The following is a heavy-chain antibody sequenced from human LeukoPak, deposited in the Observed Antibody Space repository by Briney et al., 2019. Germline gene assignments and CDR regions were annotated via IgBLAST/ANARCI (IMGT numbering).Heavy chain of an antibody. CDR3: ARGRCGGDCYSGDY. D-gene: IGHD2-21*01. J-gene: IGHJ4*02. Sequence: GGSLRLSCATSGFTFSSYAMSWVRQAPGKGLEWVSATSGSGGSTYYADSVKGRFTISRDNSKNTLYLQMNSLRAEDTAVYYCARGRCGGDCYSGDYWGQGTLVTVSS. CDR2: TSGSGGST. CDR1: GFTFSSYA. V-gene: IGHV3-23*01.